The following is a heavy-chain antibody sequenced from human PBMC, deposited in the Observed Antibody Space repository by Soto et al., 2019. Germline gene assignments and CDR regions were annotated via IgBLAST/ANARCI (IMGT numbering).Heavy chain of an antibody. Sequence: EVQLVESGGGLVQPGGSLRLSCAASGFTFSSYWMHWVRQAPGKGLVWVSRINSDGSSTSYADSVKGRFTISRDNAKNTLYLQMNSLRAEDTAVYYCARGPYDFWSGYGMDVWGQGTTVTVSS. J-gene: IGHJ6*02. CDR3: ARGPYDFWSGYGMDV. V-gene: IGHV3-74*01. D-gene: IGHD3-3*01. CDR1: GFTFSSYW. CDR2: INSDGSST.